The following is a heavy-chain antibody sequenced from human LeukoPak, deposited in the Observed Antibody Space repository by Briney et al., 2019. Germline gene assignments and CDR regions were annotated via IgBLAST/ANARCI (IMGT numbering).Heavy chain of an antibody. V-gene: IGHV1-46*01. J-gene: IGHJ4*02. CDR1: GYNFSSYY. CDR2: LNPSRGTT. CDR3: ARDATRGIGGSYDLDF. Sequence: GASVKVSCKASGYNFSSYYIQWVRQDPGQGLEWMGLLNPSRGTTAYAPKFQGRVTMTRDTSSNTVYMELRGLRSDDTAIYCCARDATRGIGGSYDLDFWGQGSLVTVSS. D-gene: IGHD3-16*01.